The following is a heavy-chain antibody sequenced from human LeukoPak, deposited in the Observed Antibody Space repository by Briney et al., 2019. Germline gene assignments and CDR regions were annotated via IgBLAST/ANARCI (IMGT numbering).Heavy chain of an antibody. J-gene: IGHJ4*02. CDR3: VRGAQFYGSGSYDY. CDR1: GFTFSSYG. CDR2: ISGSGGST. D-gene: IGHD3-10*01. V-gene: IGHV3-23*01. Sequence: GGTLRLSCAASGFTFSSYGMTWVRQAPGKGLEWVSGISGSGGSTYYADSVRGRFTISRDNAKNSLYLQMNSLRVEDTAVYYCVRGAQFYGSGSYDYWGQGTLVAVSS.